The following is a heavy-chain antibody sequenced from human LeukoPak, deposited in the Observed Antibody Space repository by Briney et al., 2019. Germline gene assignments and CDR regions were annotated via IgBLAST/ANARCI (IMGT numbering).Heavy chain of an antibody. D-gene: IGHD3-9*01. Sequence: SETLSLTCAVYGGSFSGYYWSWIRQPPGKGLEWIGEINHSGSTNYNPSLKSRVTISVDTSKNQFSLKLSSVTAADTAVYYCARDRVLRYFDWLPYGMDVWGQGTTVTVSS. CDR1: GGSFSGYY. V-gene: IGHV4-34*01. CDR3: ARDRVLRYFDWLPYGMDV. J-gene: IGHJ6*02. CDR2: INHSGST.